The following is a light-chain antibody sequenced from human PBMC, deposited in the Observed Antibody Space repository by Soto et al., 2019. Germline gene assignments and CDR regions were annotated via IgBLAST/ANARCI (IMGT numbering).Light chain of an antibody. V-gene: IGLV2-14*01. CDR3: SSSTSISTLYV. J-gene: IGLJ1*01. Sequence: QSALTQPASVSGSPGQSIAISCTGTSSDVGGYNYVSWYQQHPGKAPKLMIYDVSNRPSGVSNRFSGSKSGNTASLTISGLQAEDEADYYCSSSTSISTLYVFGTGTKVTVL. CDR2: DVS. CDR1: SSDVGGYNY.